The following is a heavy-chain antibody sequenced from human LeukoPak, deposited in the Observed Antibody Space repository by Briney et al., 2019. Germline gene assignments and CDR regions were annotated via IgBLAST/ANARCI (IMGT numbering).Heavy chain of an antibody. V-gene: IGHV4-59*12. Sequence: SETLSRTCTVSGGSISSYYWSWIRQPPGKGLEWIGEIYHSGSTNYNPSLKSRVTISVDKSKNQFSLKLSSVTAADTAVYYCARVRAPFYFDYWGQGTLVTVSS. J-gene: IGHJ4*02. D-gene: IGHD3-10*01. CDR2: IYHSGST. CDR3: ARVRAPFYFDY. CDR1: GGSISSYY.